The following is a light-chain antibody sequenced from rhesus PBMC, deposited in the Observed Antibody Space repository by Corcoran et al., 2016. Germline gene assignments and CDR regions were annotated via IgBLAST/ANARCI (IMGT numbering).Light chain of an antibody. CDR2: EVS. J-gene: IGKJ2*01. Sequence: DIVMTQTPLSLPVTPGEPASISCRSSQSLLDSEDGHTYLAWYLQKPGQSPQRLIYEVSTRASGVPDRFSGSWSDTDFTRKITRVEAEDVGVYYCMEALEFPYSFGQGTKVEIK. CDR1: QSLLDSEDGHTY. CDR3: MEALEFPYS. V-gene: IGKV2-104*02.